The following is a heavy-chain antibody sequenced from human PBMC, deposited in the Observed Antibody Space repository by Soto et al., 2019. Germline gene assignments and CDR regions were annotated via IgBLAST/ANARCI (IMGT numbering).Heavy chain of an antibody. D-gene: IGHD6-13*01. V-gene: IGHV1-18*01. Sequence: ASVKVSCKASGYTFTSYGISWVRQAPGQGLEWMGWISAYNGNTNYAQKLQGRVTMTTDTSTSTAYMEMRSLRSDDTAVYYCARHEDTTGYSSSLNWFDPWGQGTLVTVSS. CDR3: ARHEDTTGYSSSLNWFDP. CDR1: GYTFTSYG. CDR2: ISAYNGNT. J-gene: IGHJ5*02.